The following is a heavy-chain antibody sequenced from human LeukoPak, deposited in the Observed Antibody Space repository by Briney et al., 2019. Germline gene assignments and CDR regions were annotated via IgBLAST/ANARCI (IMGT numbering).Heavy chain of an antibody. CDR1: GEYFSTYY. V-gene: IGHV4-34*01. J-gene: IGHJ4*02. D-gene: IGHD7-27*01. CDR3: ARGWGYFDY. CDR2: INHSGST. Sequence: SETLSLTCAVYGEYFSTYYYSWIRQPPGKGLEWIGEINHSGSTNYNPSLKSRLTISVDTSKNQFSLRLTSVTAADTAVYYCARGWGYFDYWGQGTLVTVSS.